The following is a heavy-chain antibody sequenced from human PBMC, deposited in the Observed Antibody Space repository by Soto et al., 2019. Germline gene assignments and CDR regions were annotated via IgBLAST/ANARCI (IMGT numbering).Heavy chain of an antibody. Sequence: LRLSCAASGFIFEVFAMYWFRQAAGKGREWDSSISGNSGRTGYEDSVKSRFTISRDNAKNSLDKQMNSLKTEYTALYYCTKDMSVSDYYYGMDVWGQGTTVTVSS. V-gene: IGHV3-9*01. CDR3: TKDMSVSDYYYGMDV. CDR2: ISGNSGRT. J-gene: IGHJ6*02. CDR1: GFIFEVFA.